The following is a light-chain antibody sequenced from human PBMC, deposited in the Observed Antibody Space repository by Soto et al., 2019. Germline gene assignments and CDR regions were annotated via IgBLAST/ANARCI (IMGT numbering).Light chain of an antibody. Sequence: EIVMTQSPATLSVSPGERATLSCRASQSVSSNFAWYQQKPGQAPRLLIFGASTRATGIPARFSGSGSGTEFTLTISSLQSEDFAFYSCHQYHDWPQTFGQGTKVEIK. CDR2: GAS. CDR1: QSVSSN. V-gene: IGKV3-15*01. CDR3: HQYHDWPQT. J-gene: IGKJ1*01.